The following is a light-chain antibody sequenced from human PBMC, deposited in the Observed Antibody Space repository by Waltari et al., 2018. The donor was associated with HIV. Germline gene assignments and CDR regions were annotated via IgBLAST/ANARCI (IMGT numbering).Light chain of an antibody. CDR3: QQYNNWPPWT. V-gene: IGKV3-15*01. J-gene: IGKJ1*01. Sequence: EILMTQSPDTLSVSPGERATLSCRASQSVNTNLAWYQQKPGQAPRLLIYGASTRATGIPARFTGSGSGTEFTLTISSLQSEDFALYYCQQYNNWPPWTFGQGTEVEIK. CDR2: GAS. CDR1: QSVNTN.